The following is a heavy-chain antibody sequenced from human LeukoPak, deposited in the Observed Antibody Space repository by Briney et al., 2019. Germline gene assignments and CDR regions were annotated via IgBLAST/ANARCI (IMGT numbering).Heavy chain of an antibody. Sequence: GGSLRLSCAASGFTFSSYSMNWVRQAPGKGLEWFSSISIGSSYIYYADSVKGRFTISRDNGKNSLYLQMNSLRAEDTAVYYCARDGPKYCSNGVCYAPVDPWGQGTLVTVSS. CDR1: GFTFSSYS. D-gene: IGHD2-8*01. V-gene: IGHV3-21*01. J-gene: IGHJ5*02. CDR2: ISIGSSYI. CDR3: ARDGPKYCSNGVCYAPVDP.